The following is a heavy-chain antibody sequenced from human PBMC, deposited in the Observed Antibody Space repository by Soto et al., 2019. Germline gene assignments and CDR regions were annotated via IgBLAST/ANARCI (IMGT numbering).Heavy chain of an antibody. CDR1: GFTFDDYA. Sequence: EVQLVESGGGLVQPGRSLRLSCAASGFTFDDYAMHWVRQAPGKGLEWVSGISWNSGSIGYADSVKGRFTISRDNAKTSLYLQMNSLRAEDTALYYCAKGGAYDDFWSGYYRVWGQGTLVTVSS. CDR3: AKGGAYDDFWSGYYRV. D-gene: IGHD3-3*01. CDR2: ISWNSGSI. V-gene: IGHV3-9*01. J-gene: IGHJ4*02.